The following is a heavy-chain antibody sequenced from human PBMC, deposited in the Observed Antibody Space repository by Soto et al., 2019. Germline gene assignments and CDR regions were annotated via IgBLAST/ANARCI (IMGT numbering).Heavy chain of an antibody. CDR2: IYYSGST. CDR1: GGSISSYY. CDR3: ARAFLVVTDV. J-gene: IGHJ6*02. V-gene: IGHV4-59*08. Sequence: SETLSLTCTVSGGSISSYYWSWIRQPPGKGLEWIGYIYYSGSTYYNPSLKSRVTISVDTSKNQFSLKLSSVTAADTAVYYCARAFLVVTDVWGQGTTVTVAS. D-gene: IGHD3-22*01.